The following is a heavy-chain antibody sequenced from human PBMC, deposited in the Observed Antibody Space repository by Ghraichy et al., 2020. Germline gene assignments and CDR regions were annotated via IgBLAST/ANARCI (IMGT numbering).Heavy chain of an antibody. CDR3: ARVARYCSSTSCLPDY. V-gene: IGHV3-48*02. Sequence: GESLNISCAASGFTFSSYSMNWVRQAPGKGLEWVSYISSSSSTIYYADSVKGRFTISRDNAKNSLYLQMNSLRDEDTAVYYCARVARYCSSTSCLPDYWGQGTLVTVSS. D-gene: IGHD2-2*01. J-gene: IGHJ4*02. CDR1: GFTFSSYS. CDR2: ISSSSSTI.